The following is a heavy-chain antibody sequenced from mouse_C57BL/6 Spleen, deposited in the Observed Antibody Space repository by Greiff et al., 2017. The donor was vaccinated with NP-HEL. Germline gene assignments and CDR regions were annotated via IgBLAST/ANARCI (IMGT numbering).Heavy chain of an antibody. CDR2: IYPGSGST. J-gene: IGHJ4*01. Sequence: QVQLQQPGAELVKPGASVKMSCKASGYTFTSYWITWVKQRPGQGLEWIGDIYPGSGSTNYNEKFKSKATLTVDTSSSTAYMQLSSLTSEDSAVYYCARSRKGHYSNYPYAMDYWGQGTSVTVSS. CDR1: GYTFTSYW. CDR3: ARSRKGHYSNYPYAMDY. D-gene: IGHD2-5*01. V-gene: IGHV1-55*01.